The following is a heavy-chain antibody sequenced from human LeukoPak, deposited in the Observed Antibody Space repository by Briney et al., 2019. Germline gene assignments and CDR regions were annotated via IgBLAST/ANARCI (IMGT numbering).Heavy chain of an antibody. V-gene: IGHV1-2*02. CDR1: GYTFTGYY. CDR3: ARVPYYYDSSKFDY. Sequence: ASVKVSCKASGYTFTGYYMHWVRQAPGQGLEWMGWINPNSGGTNYAQKFQGRVTMTRDASISTAYMELSRLGSDDTAVYYCARVPYYYDSSKFDYWGQGTLVTVSS. CDR2: INPNSGGT. D-gene: IGHD3-22*01. J-gene: IGHJ4*02.